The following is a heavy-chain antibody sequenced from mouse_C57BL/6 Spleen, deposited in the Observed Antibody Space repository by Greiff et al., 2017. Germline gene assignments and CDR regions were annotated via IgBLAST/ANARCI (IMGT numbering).Heavy chain of an antibody. CDR1: GYAFSSSW. CDR2: IYPGDGDT. D-gene: IGHD2-5*01. J-gene: IGHJ3*01. CDR3: ARYSNYQVCFAY. Sequence: VQLQQSGPELVKPGASVKISCKASGYAFSSSWMNWVKQRPGKGLEWIGRIYPGDGDTNYNWKLKGKATLTADKSSSTAYMQLSSLTSEDSEVYFCARYSNYQVCFAYWGQGTLVTVSA. V-gene: IGHV1-82*01.